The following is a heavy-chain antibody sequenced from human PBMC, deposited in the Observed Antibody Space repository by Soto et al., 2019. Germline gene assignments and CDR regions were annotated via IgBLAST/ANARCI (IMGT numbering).Heavy chain of an antibody. CDR3: ARGDVLLPRVYYYYGMDV. Sequence: ASVKVSCKASGYTFTGYYMHWVRQAPGQGLAWMGWINPNSGGTNYAQKFQGRVTMTRDTSISTAYMELSRLRSDDTAVYYCARGDVLLPRVYYYYGMDVWGQGTTVTVSS. J-gene: IGHJ6*02. CDR1: GYTFTGYY. CDR2: INPNSGGT. D-gene: IGHD3-10*01. V-gene: IGHV1-2*02.